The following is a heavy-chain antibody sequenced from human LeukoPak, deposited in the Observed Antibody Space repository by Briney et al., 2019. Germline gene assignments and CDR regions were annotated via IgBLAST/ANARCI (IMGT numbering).Heavy chain of an antibody. D-gene: IGHD6-19*01. J-gene: IGHJ6*03. CDR2: TSAYNGNT. Sequence: ASVKVSCKASGYTFTSYGISWVRQAPGQGLEGMGWTSAYNGNTNYAQKLQGRGTMTTDTSTSTAYMELRSLRSDDTAVYYCARGGDSSGWSYYYYYMDVWGKGTTVTVSS. CDR3: ARGGDSSGWSYYYYYMDV. CDR1: GYTFTSYG. V-gene: IGHV1-18*01.